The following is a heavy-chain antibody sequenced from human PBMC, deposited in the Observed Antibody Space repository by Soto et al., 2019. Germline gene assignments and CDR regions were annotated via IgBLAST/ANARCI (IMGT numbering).Heavy chain of an antibody. CDR1: GGSISSGGYY. D-gene: IGHD1-26*01. CDR3: ASRRSTGRALLFDP. J-gene: IGHJ5*02. V-gene: IGHV4-31*03. CDR2: IYYSGST. Sequence: SETLSLTCTVSGGSISSGGYYWSWIRQHPGKGLEWIGYIYYSGSTYYNPSLKSRVTISVDTSKNQFSLKLSSVTAADTAVYYCASRRSTGRALLFDPWGQGTLVTVSS.